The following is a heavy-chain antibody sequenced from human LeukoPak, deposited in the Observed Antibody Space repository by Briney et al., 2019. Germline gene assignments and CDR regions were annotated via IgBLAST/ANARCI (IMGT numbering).Heavy chain of an antibody. V-gene: IGHV3-23*01. CDR3: ARETEPLDYGDSTNLDY. CDR2: IMTTGTDT. Sequence: PGGSLRLSCAASGFPFSNSAMRWVRQAPGMGLEWVSSIMTTGTDTYYADSVKGRFTISRDNSKNTLYLQMNSLRAEDTAVYYCARETEPLDYGDSTNLDYWGQGTLVTVSS. D-gene: IGHD4-17*01. J-gene: IGHJ4*02. CDR1: GFPFSNSA.